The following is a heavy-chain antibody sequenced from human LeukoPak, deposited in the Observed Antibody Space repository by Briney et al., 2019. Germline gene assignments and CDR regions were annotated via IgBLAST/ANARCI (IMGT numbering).Heavy chain of an antibody. CDR1: GFTFSSYS. CDR3: ARDYLMGGVDTAMXIAFDI. V-gene: IGHV3-21*01. J-gene: IGHJ3*02. CDR2: ISSSSSYI. D-gene: IGHD5-18*01. Sequence: GGSLRLSCAASGFTFSSYSMNWVRQAPGKGLEWVSSISSSSSYIYYADSVKGRFTISRDNAKNPLYLQMNSLRAEDTAVYYCARDYLMGGVDTAMXIAFDIWGQXTMVTVSS.